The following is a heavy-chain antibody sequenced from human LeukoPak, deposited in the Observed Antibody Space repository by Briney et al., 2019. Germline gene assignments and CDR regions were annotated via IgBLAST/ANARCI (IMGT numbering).Heavy chain of an antibody. V-gene: IGHV4-34*01. Sequence: SETLSLTCAVYGGSFSGYYWSWIRQPPGKGLEWIGEINHSGSTNYNPSLKSRVTISVDTSKNQFSLKLSSVTAADTAVYYCASLGYCSGGSCYDGYWGQGTLVTVSS. CDR2: INHSGST. D-gene: IGHD2-15*01. J-gene: IGHJ4*02. CDR1: GGSFSGYY. CDR3: ASLGYCSGGSCYDGY.